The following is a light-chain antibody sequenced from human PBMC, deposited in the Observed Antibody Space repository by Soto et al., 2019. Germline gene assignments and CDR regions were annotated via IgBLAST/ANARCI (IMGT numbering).Light chain of an antibody. CDR3: SSYTSSNTLVV. V-gene: IGLV2-14*03. Sequence: QSALTQPASVSGSPGQSITISCTGTSSDVGGYNYVSWYQHYPGKAPKLMIYDVSNRPSGVSDRFSGSKSGNTASLTISGLQTEDEADYYCSSYTSSNTLVVFGGGTKVT. J-gene: IGLJ2*01. CDR1: SSDVGGYNY. CDR2: DVS.